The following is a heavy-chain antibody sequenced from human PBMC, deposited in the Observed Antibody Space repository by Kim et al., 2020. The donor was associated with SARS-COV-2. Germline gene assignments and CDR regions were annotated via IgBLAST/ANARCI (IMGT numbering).Heavy chain of an antibody. Sequence: SVKVSCKASGGTFSSYAISWVRQAPGQGLEWMGGIIPIFGTANYAQKFQGRVTITADESTSTAYMELSSLRSEDTAVYYCARALLPVLRYFDSRYWYFDLWGRGTLVTVSS. D-gene: IGHD3-9*01. CDR2: IIPIFGTA. CDR3: ARALLPVLRYFDSRYWYFDL. V-gene: IGHV1-69*13. J-gene: IGHJ2*01. CDR1: GGTFSSYA.